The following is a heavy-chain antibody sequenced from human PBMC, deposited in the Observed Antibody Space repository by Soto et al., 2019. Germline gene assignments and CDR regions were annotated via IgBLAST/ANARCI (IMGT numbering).Heavy chain of an antibody. CDR3: AKDPGGVVAAYYYMDV. J-gene: IGHJ6*03. CDR2: ISYDGSNK. V-gene: IGHV3-30*18. Sequence: QGQLVESGGGVVQPGRSLRLSCAASGFTFSSYGMHWVRQAPGMGLECVAVISYDGSNKYYADSVKGRFTISRDNSKNTLDLQMNTLRAEDTAVYYCAKDPGGVVAAYYYMDVWGKGTTVTVSS. CDR1: GFTFSSYG. D-gene: IGHD2-15*01.